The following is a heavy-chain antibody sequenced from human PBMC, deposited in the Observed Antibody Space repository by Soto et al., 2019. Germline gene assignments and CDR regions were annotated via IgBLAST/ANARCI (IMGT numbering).Heavy chain of an antibody. J-gene: IGHJ4*02. D-gene: IGHD3-22*01. V-gene: IGHV5-51*01. CDR1: GYSSTIYC. CDR2: IYPGVSDT. Sequence: GDPVKISGKASGYSSTIYCRGSVLQMPLKVLELMGTIYPGVSDTRYIPSFQDKVTISADKSISTAYLQWSSLKASATAMYSFARRCIYYDSSGYNFDSWGQGTLVTVSS. CDR3: ARRCIYYDSSGYNFDS.